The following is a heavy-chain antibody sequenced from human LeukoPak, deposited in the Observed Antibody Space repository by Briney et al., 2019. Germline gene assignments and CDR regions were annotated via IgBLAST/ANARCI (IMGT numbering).Heavy chain of an antibody. CDR2: ISYDGSNK. Sequence: GRSLRLSCAASGFTFSSYAMHWVRQAPGKGLEWVAVISYDGSNKYYADSVKGRITISRDNSKNTLYLQMNSLRAEDTAVYYCARDVYDSSGYCDYWGQGTLVTVSS. CDR3: ARDVYDSSGYCDY. V-gene: IGHV3-30-3*01. D-gene: IGHD3-22*01. J-gene: IGHJ4*02. CDR1: GFTFSSYA.